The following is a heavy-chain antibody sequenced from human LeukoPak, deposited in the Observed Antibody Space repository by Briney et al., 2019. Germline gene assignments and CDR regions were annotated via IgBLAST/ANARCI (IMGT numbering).Heavy chain of an antibody. J-gene: IGHJ3*02. D-gene: IGHD3-3*01. CDR1: GFTFDDYA. V-gene: IGHV3-43D*04. CDR3: ARDKTTYYDFWSGAEMADAFDI. CDR2: ISWDGGST. Sequence: PGGSLRLSCAASGFTFDDYAMHWVRQAPGKGLEWVSLISWDGGSTYYADSVKGRFTISRDNSKNSLYLQMNSLRAEDTAVYYCARDKTTYYDFWSGAEMADAFDIWGQGTMVTVSS.